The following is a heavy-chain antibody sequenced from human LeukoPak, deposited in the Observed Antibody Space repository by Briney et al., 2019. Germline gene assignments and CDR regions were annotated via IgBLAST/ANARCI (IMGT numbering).Heavy chain of an antibody. CDR2: INSDGSEG. D-gene: IGHD1-26*01. J-gene: IGHJ4*02. CDR3: ARGRQFVGP. CDR1: GFTFSGFW. V-gene: IGHV3-7*03. Sequence: GGSLRLSCAVSGFTFSGFWVSWSRQAPGKGLEWVASINSDGSEGYYADVVKGRFTISRDNAKNSLYLQINSLRAEDTAVYYCARGRQFVGPWGQGTLVTVSS.